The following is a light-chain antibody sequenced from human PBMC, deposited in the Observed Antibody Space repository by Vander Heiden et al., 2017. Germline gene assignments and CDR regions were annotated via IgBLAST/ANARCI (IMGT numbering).Light chain of an antibody. J-gene: IGKJ2*02. V-gene: IGKV4-1*01. CDR3: QQYYSTPRT. Sequence: DIVMTQAPDSLAVFLGERATVNCKSRQSILYSSNNKNYLAWYQQKPGQPPKLLISWASTRESGVPDRFSGSGSGTDFTLTISSLQAEDVAFYYCQQYYSTPRTFGQGTKLEIK. CDR2: WAS. CDR1: QSILYSSNNKNY.